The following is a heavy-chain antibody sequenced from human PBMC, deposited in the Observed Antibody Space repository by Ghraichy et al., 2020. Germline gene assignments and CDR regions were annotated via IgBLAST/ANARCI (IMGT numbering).Heavy chain of an antibody. CDR3: ARGGAARPGYYYGMDV. D-gene: IGHD6-6*01. J-gene: IGHJ6*04. Sequence: SVKVSCKASGGTFSSYAISWVRQAPGQGLEWMGRIIPILGIANYAQKFQGRVTITTDKSTSTAYMELSSLRSEDTAVYYCARGGAARPGYYYGMDVGGEGRTVTVSS. V-gene: IGHV1-69*04. CDR2: IIPILGIA. CDR1: GGTFSSYA.